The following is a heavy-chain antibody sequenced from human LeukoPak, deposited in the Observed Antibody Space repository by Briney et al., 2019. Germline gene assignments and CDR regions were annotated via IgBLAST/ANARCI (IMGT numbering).Heavy chain of an antibody. CDR1: GFTFSTYS. J-gene: IGHJ4*02. Sequence: GGSLRLSCAASGFTFSTYSLNWVRQAPGKGLEWVSYISTTSSTIYYVDSVKGRFTISRDNAKNSLFLQMNSLRAEDTAVYYCAKDPSFGVVIMYYFDYWGQGTLVTVSS. CDR3: AKDPSFGVVIMYYFDY. D-gene: IGHD3-3*01. V-gene: IGHV3-48*01. CDR2: ISTTSSTI.